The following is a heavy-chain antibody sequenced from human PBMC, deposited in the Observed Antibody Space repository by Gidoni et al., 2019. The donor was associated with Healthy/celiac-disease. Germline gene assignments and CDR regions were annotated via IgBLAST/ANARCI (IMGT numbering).Heavy chain of an antibody. Sequence: PGLVKPSETLSLTCTVSGGSISSYYWSWIRQPPGKGLEWIGYIYYSGSTNYNPSLKSRVTISVDTSKNQFSLKLSSVTAADTAVYYCARERYDYYYYGMDVWGQGTTVTVSS. J-gene: IGHJ6*02. CDR2: IYYSGST. V-gene: IGHV4-59*01. CDR1: GGSISSYY. D-gene: IGHD1-1*01. CDR3: ARERYDYYYYGMDV.